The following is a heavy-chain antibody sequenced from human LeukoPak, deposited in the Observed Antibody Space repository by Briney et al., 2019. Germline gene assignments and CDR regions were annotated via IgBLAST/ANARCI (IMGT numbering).Heavy chain of an antibody. CDR3: ARKQSITIFGYSYYYYMDV. CDR2: INHSGST. D-gene: IGHD3-3*01. J-gene: IGHJ6*03. Sequence: SETLSLTCAVYGGSFSGYYWSWIRQPPGKGLEWIGEINHSGSTNYNPSLKSRVTISVDTSKNQFSLKLSSVTAADTAVYYCARKQSITIFGYSYYYYMDVWGKGTTVTVSS. V-gene: IGHV4-34*01. CDR1: GGSFSGYY.